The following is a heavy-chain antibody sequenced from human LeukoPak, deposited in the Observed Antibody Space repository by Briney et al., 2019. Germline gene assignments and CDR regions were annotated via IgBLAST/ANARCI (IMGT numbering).Heavy chain of an antibody. CDR1: GFTFSSYA. CDR3: ARDPGGRAADYYFDY. Sequence: GGSLRLSYAASGFTFSSYAMSWVRQAPGKGLEWVAVISYDGRDRHSADSVKGRFTISRDNSKNTLYLQMDSLRVEDTAMYYCARDPGGRAADYYFDYWGQGNLITVSS. J-gene: IGHJ4*02. V-gene: IGHV3-30*03. D-gene: IGHD3-16*01. CDR2: ISYDGRDR.